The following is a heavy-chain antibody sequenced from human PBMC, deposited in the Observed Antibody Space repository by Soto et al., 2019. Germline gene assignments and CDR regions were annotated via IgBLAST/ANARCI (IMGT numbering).Heavy chain of an antibody. J-gene: IGHJ4*02. CDR1: GDSISSYF. CDR3: ARGTSGWYYDY. D-gene: IGHD6-19*01. V-gene: IGHV4-59*01. Sequence: SETLSLTCTVSGDSISSYFWSWIRQPPGKGLEWIGYIFNSESASYNPSLKSRVTISVDTSKNQLSLKLSSVTAADTAVYYCARGTSGWYYDYWGQGTLVNVSS. CDR2: IFNSESA.